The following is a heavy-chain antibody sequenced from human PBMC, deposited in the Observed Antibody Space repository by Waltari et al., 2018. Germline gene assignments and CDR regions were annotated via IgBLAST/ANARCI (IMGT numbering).Heavy chain of an antibody. CDR2: IYYSGST. J-gene: IGHJ3*02. V-gene: IGHV4-39*07. CDR3: ARQRGHCSSTSCAITFDI. Sequence: QLQLQESGPGLVKPSETLSLTCPVSGGSISSSSYYWGWIRPPPGKGLEWIGSIYYSGSTYYNPSLKSRVNISVDTSKNQFSLKLSSVTAADTAVYYCARQRGHCSSTSCAITFDIWGQGTMVTVSS. D-gene: IGHD2-2*01. CDR1: GGSISSSSYY.